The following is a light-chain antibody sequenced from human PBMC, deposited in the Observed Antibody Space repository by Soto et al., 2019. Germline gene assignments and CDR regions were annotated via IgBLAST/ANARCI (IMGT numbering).Light chain of an antibody. CDR2: YDD. CDR1: SSNIGNNA. Sequence: QSVLTQPPSVSGAPRQTVTISCSGTSSNIGNNAGDSYQQVPGKASTIVIHYDDRVAPGVSARFSGAKSGTSASLVISGLQSEDEADYYCASWDDSLNGPLFGGGTKLTVL. V-gene: IGLV1-36*01. CDR3: ASWDDSLNGPL. J-gene: IGLJ3*02.